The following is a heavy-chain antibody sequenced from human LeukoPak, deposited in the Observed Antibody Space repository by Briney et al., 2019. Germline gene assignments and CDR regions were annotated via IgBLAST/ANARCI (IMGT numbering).Heavy chain of an antibody. J-gene: IGHJ5*02. CDR3: AKDIVVVPAATNWFDP. Sequence: GRSLRLSCAASGFTFSSYAMHWVRQAPGKGLEWVAFIRYDGSNKYYADSVKGRFTISRDNSKNTLYLQMNSLRAEDTAVYYCAKDIVVVPAATNWFDPWGQGTLVTVSS. CDR2: IRYDGSNK. CDR1: GFTFSSYA. V-gene: IGHV3-30*02. D-gene: IGHD2-2*01.